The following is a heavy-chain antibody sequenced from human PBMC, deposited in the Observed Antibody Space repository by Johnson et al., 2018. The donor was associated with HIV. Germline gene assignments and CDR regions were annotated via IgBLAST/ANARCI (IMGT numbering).Heavy chain of an antibody. J-gene: IGHJ3*02. CDR2: ISYDGSNK. CDR1: GFTFSSYA. Sequence: QVQLVESGGGVVQPGRSLRLSCAASGFTFSSYAMHWVRQAPGKGLEWVAVISYDGSNKYYADSVKGRFTISRDNSKNTLYLQMNSLRAEDTAVYYCANSYSSSSGNNDYAFDICGQGTMVTVSS. D-gene: IGHD6-6*01. V-gene: IGHV3-30*04. CDR3: ANSYSSSSGNNDYAFDI.